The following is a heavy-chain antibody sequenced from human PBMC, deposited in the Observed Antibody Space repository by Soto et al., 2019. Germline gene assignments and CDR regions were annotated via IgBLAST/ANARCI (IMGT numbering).Heavy chain of an antibody. J-gene: IGHJ4*02. CDR2: ITSNSDHI. V-gene: IGHV3-21*01. CDR3: ATQYYYNH. CDR1: GFMFSAYT. D-gene: IGHD4-4*01. Sequence: PGGSLRLSCAASGFMFSAYTMSWFRQAPGKGLEWLSSITSNSDHIDYADSVRGRFTVSRDNARKSLYLQMDSLGAEDTGVYYCATQYYYNHWGPGTLVTVSS.